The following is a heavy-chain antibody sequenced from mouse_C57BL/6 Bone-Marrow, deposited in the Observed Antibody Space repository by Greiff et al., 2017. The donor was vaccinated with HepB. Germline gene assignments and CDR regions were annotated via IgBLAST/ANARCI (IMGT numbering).Heavy chain of an antibody. CDR3: AMIYYGT. Sequence: VQLQQSGPELVKPGASVKISCKASGYAFSSSWMNWVKQRPGKGLEWIGRIYPGDGDTNYNGKFKGKATLTADKSSSTAYMQLSSLTSEDSAVYFCAMIYYGTWGQGTTLTVSS. J-gene: IGHJ2*01. CDR1: GYAFSSSW. D-gene: IGHD2-1*01. CDR2: IYPGDGDT. V-gene: IGHV1-82*01.